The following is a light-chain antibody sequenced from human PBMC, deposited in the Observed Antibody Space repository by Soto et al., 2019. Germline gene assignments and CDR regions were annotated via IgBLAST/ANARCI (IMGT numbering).Light chain of an antibody. CDR1: SSDVGGYNY. CDR3: SSYTSSSTPYV. V-gene: IGLV2-14*01. Sequence: QSALTQPASVSGSPGQSITISCTGTSSDVGGYNYVSWYQQHPVKAPKLMIYDVTNRPSGVSDRFSGSKSGNTASLTISGLQAEYEADYYCSSYTSSSTPYVFGTGTKVTV. J-gene: IGLJ1*01. CDR2: DVT.